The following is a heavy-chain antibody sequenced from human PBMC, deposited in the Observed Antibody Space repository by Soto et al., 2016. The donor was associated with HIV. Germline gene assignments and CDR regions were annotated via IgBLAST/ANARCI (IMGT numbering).Heavy chain of an antibody. J-gene: IGHJ4*02. CDR2: INSDGSST. CDR3: ARVNHYYDSSSYYSPYFDY. Sequence: EVQLVESGGGLVQPGGSRETLLCSLWIHLQYLLDALGPPSSREGAVWVSRINSDGSSTSYADSVKGRFTISRDNAKNTLYLQMNSLRAEDTAVYYCARVNHYYDSSSYYSPYFDYWGQGTLVTVSS. CDR1: IHLQYLL. D-gene: IGHD3-22*01. V-gene: IGHV3-74*01.